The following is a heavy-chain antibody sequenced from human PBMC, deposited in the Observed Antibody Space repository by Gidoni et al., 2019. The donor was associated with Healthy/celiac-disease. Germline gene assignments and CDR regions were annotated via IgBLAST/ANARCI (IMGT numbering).Heavy chain of an antibody. Sequence: QVQLVQSGAEVKKPGASVTVSCKVSGYTLTELSMHWGRQAPGKGLEWMGGFDPEDGETIYAQKFQGRVTMTEDISTDTAYMELSSRRSEDTAVYYCATLYDILTGYYLGYDYWGQGTLVTVCS. V-gene: IGHV1-24*01. J-gene: IGHJ4*02. CDR1: GYTLTELS. D-gene: IGHD3-9*01. CDR2: FDPEDGET. CDR3: ATLYDILTGYYLGYDY.